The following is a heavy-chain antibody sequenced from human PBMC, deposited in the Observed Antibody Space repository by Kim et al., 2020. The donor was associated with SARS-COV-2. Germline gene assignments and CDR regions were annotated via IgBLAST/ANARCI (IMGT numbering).Heavy chain of an antibody. Sequence: ASVKVSCKASGYSFTSYGISWVRQAPGQGLEWMGWISNNGNTKYAQKLQGRITMTTETSTTTAYMELRSLRSDDTAVYYCATDLTPTTVAADYWGQGTLV. D-gene: IGHD1-1*01. CDR3: ATDLTPTTVAADY. J-gene: IGHJ4*02. CDR2: ISNNGNT. V-gene: IGHV1-18*01. CDR1: GYSFTSYG.